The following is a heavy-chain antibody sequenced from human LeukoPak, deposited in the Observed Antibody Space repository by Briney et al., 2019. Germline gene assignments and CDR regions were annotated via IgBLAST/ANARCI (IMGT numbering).Heavy chain of an antibody. CDR2: INHSGST. Sequence: SETLSLTCAVYGGSFSGYYRSWIRQPPGKGLEWIGEINHSGSTNYNPSLKSRVTISVDTSKNQFSLKLSSVTAADTAVYYCARGAIWNPYYYDSSGYYSYYFDYWGQGNLVTVSS. CDR1: GGSFSGYY. D-gene: IGHD3-22*01. CDR3: ARGAIWNPYYYDSSGYYSYYFDY. V-gene: IGHV4-34*01. J-gene: IGHJ4*02.